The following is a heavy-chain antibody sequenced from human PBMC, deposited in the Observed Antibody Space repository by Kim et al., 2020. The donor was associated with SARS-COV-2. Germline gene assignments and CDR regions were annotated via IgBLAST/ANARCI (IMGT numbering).Heavy chain of an antibody. J-gene: IGHJ4*02. D-gene: IGHD6-13*01. CDR1: GFTFSSYA. CDR2: IYSGGSST. V-gene: IGHV3-23*03. Sequence: GGSLRLSCAASGFTFSSYAMSWVRQAPGKGLEWVSVIYSGGSSTYYADSVKGRFTISRDNSKNTLYLQMNSLRAEDTAVYYCAKWAAAGNWGQGTLVTVSS. CDR3: AKWAAAGN.